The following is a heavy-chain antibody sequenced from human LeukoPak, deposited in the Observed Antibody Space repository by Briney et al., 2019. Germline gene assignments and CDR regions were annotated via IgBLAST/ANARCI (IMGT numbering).Heavy chain of an antibody. CDR1: GGSISSGDYY. CDR3: ATANFDCSGGSCYSYYFDY. J-gene: IGHJ4*02. Sequence: PQTLSLTCTVSGGSISSGDYYWRWLRQPPGKGLEWIGYIYYSGSNYYNPSLKSRVTISVDTSKNQFSLKLSSVTAADTAVYYCATANFDCSGGSCYSYYFDYWGQGTLVTVSS. D-gene: IGHD2-15*01. V-gene: IGHV4-30-4*08. CDR2: IYYSGSN.